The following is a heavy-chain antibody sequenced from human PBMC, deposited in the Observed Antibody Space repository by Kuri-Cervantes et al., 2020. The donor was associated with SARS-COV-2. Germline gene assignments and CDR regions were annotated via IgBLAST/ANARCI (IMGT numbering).Heavy chain of an antibody. CDR2: IIPTFGTA. CDR3: ARGPYCGGDCYFTDY. Sequence: SVKVSCKASGGTFSSYTISWVRQAPGQGLEWMGGIIPTFGTANYAQKFQGRVTITADKSTSTAYMELSSLRSEDTAVYYCARGPYCGGDCYFTDYWGQGTLVTVSS. J-gene: IGHJ4*02. D-gene: IGHD2-21*01. V-gene: IGHV1-69*06. CDR1: GGTFSSYT.